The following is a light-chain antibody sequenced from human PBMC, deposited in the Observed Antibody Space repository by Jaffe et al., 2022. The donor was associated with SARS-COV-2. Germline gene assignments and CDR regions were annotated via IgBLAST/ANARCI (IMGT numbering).Light chain of an antibody. CDR3: CSYAGSRWV. J-gene: IGLJ3*02. CDR1: SSDVGGYNH. V-gene: IGLV2-11*01. Sequence: QSALTQPRSVSGSPGQSVTISCTGTSSDVGGYNHVSWYQQHPGKAPKLMISDVSKRPSGVPDRFSGSKSGNTASLTISGLQAEDEADYYCCSYAGSRWVFGGGTKLTVL. CDR2: DVS.